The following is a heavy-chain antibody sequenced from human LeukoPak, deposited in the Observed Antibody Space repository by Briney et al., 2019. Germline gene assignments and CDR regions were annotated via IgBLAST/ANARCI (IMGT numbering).Heavy chain of an antibody. V-gene: IGHV4-34*01. CDR3: ARGGPGYSYGFVY. CDR1: WVPLSGYY. J-gene: IGHJ4*02. CDR2: VNHSGST. Sequence: PSETLSLTCAVYWVPLSGYYWSWIRPPPGKGLEWVGEVNHSGSTNYNPSLKSRLTISVDTSKNQLSLKLSSVTAADTAVYYCARGGPGYSYGFVYWGQGTLVTVSS. D-gene: IGHD5-18*01.